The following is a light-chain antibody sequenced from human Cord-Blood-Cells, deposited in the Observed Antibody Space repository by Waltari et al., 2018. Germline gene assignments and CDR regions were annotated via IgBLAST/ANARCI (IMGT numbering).Light chain of an antibody. J-gene: IGKJ4*01. V-gene: IGKV1-39*01. CDR1: QSISSY. CDR2: AAS. CDR3: QQSYSTPLT. Sequence: DIQMTQSPSSLSASVGDRVTITCRASQSISSYLNWYQQKPGKAPKLLIYAASSYQSGVPSRFNGSGSGTDFTLAISNLQPEDFATYYCQQSYSTPLTFGGGTKVEIK.